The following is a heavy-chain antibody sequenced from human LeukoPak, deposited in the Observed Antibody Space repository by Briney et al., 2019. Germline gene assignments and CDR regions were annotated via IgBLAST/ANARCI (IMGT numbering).Heavy chain of an antibody. D-gene: IGHD3-9*01. Sequence: GGSLRLSCAASGFSFSSYSMNWVRQAPGKGLEWVSSITTSSSYIYYADSVKGRFTISRDNAKNSLFLQMNSLRAEDTAVYYCARIELLTGYYPDAFDIWGQGTMVTVSS. J-gene: IGHJ3*02. V-gene: IGHV3-21*01. CDR3: ARIELLTGYYPDAFDI. CDR2: ITTSSSYI. CDR1: GFSFSSYS.